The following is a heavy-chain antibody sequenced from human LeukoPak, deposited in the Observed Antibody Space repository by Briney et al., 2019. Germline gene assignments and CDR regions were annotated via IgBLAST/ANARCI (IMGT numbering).Heavy chain of an antibody. Sequence: SETLSLTCTVSGASVGSAGSYWSWIRQPPGGGLEWIGYIYYISNTNYNPSLKSRVTMSVDPSKNQFSLKLHSVTAADTAVYYCARTQSQSGSYRYYFGYWGQGTLVTVSS. CDR1: GASVGSAGSY. V-gene: IGHV4-61*08. CDR2: IYYISNT. CDR3: ARTQSQSGSYRYYFGY. D-gene: IGHD1-26*01. J-gene: IGHJ4*02.